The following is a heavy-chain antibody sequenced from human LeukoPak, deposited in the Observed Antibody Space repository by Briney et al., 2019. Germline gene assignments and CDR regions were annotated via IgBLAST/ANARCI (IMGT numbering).Heavy chain of an antibody. J-gene: IGHJ4*02. D-gene: IGHD2-2*01. Sequence: SETLSLTRTVSGGSISSYYWSWIRQPPGKGLEWIGYIYTGGSTNYNPSLKSRVTISADTSKKQFSLSLSSVTAADTAVYYCASAAFCSSTTCSRTPVYWGQGTLVTVSA. CDR2: IYTGGST. V-gene: IGHV4-4*09. CDR3: ASAAFCSSTTCSRTPVY. CDR1: GGSISSYY.